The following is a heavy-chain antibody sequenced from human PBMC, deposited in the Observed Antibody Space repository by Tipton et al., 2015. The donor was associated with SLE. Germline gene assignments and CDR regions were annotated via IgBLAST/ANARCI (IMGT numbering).Heavy chain of an antibody. CDR3: AREGFYDFSAIFDP. CDR1: GDSISNSY. CDR2: IHYTGSS. D-gene: IGHD3/OR15-3a*01. J-gene: IGHJ5*02. V-gene: IGHV4-59*01. Sequence: LRLSCTVSGDSISNSYWSWIRQPPGQGLQWIGYIHYTGSSSYNPSLKSRVTMSVDTSKNQFSLKLTSVTAADTALYFCAREGFYDFSAIFDPWGSPTLLPVSS.